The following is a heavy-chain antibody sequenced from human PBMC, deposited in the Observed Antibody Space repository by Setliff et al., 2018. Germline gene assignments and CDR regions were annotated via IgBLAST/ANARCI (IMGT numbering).Heavy chain of an antibody. V-gene: IGHV4-59*01. CDR2: IYYSGST. J-gene: IGHJ3*02. CDR1: DGSISSYY. D-gene: IGHD6-19*01. Sequence: SETLSLTCTVSDGSISSYYWSWIRQPPGKGLEWIGYIYYSGSTNYNPSLKSRVTISVDTSKNQFSLKLSSVTAADTAVYYCARVSLGGIAVDDAFDIWGQGTMVTVSS. CDR3: ARVSLGGIAVDDAFDI.